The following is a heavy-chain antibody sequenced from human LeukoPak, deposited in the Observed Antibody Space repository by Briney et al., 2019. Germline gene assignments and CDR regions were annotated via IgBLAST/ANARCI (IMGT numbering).Heavy chain of an antibody. V-gene: IGHV3-23*01. J-gene: IGHJ5*02. CDR2: ISGSGGNT. CDR1: GFTFSSYA. D-gene: IGHD1-26*01. Sequence: GGSLRLSCAASGFTFSSYAMSWVRQAPGKGLEWVSDISGSGGNTYYAHSVKGRFTISRDNSKNTLCLQMNSLRAEDTAVYYCAKKYSTGLDPWGQGTLVTVSS. CDR3: AKKYSTGLDP.